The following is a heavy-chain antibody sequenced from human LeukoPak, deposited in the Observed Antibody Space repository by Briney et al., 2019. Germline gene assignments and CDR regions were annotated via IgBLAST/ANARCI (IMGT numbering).Heavy chain of an antibody. CDR3: ARDMVTGGDYYYYIDV. J-gene: IGHJ6*03. V-gene: IGHV3-48*03. Sequence: GGSLRLSCAASGFTFSSYEMNWVRQGPGKGLERVSYISSSGSTIYYADSVKGRFTISRDNAKNSVYLQMNSLRAEDTAVYYCARDMVTGGDYYYYIDVWGKGTTVTISS. CDR2: ISSSGSTI. D-gene: IGHD5-18*01. CDR1: GFTFSSYE.